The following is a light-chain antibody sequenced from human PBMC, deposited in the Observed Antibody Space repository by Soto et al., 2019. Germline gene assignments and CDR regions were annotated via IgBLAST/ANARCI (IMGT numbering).Light chain of an antibody. V-gene: IGLV2-14*01. CDR3: SSYTSYTTLWV. Sequence: QSALTQPASVSGSPGQSITISCTGTDSDIGNYNYVSWYQQHPGKAPKLMIYGVSNRPSGVSNRFSGSKSGNAASLTISGLQGEDEADYYCSSYTSYTTLWVFGGGTQLTVL. J-gene: IGLJ3*02. CDR1: DSDIGNYNY. CDR2: GVS.